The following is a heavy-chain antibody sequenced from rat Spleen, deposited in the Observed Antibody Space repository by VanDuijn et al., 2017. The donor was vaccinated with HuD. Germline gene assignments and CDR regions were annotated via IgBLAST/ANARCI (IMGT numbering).Heavy chain of an antibody. CDR2: IFYDGTRT. Sequence: EVRLVESGGGLVQPGGSLKLSCTASRFTFSDYTMAWVRQTPKKGLEWVATIFYDGTRTYYRDSVKGRFTISRDNAQRTLYLQMNSLRSEDTATYYCASRDYWGQGVMVTVSS. V-gene: IGHV5S10*01. CDR1: RFTFSDYT. J-gene: IGHJ2*01. CDR3: ASRDY.